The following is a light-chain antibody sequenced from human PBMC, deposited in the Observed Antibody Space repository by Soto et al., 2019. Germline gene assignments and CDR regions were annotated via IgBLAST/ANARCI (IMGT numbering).Light chain of an antibody. CDR3: QQYGSSPLT. V-gene: IGKV3-20*01. J-gene: IGKJ4*01. CDR2: DAS. CDR1: QSVSSSN. Sequence: EIVLTQSPGTLSLSPGERATLSCRASQSVSSSNLAWYQQKPGQAPRLLIYDASSRATGIPDRFSGSGSGTDFTLTISRLEPEDSAVYVCQQYGSSPLTFGGGTKVDFK.